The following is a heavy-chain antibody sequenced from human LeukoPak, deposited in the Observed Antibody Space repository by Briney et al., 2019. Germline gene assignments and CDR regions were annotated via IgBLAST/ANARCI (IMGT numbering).Heavy chain of an antibody. Sequence: SETLSLTCTVSGGSISSYYWSWIRQPPGKGLEWIGYIYTSGSTNYNPSLKSRVTISVDTSKNQFSLKLSSVTAADTAVYYCARGSRLVQQPGPWYFDLWGRGTLVTVSS. V-gene: IGHV4-4*09. CDR3: ARGSRLVQQPGPWYFDL. CDR2: IYTSGST. J-gene: IGHJ2*01. CDR1: GGSISSYY. D-gene: IGHD6-13*01.